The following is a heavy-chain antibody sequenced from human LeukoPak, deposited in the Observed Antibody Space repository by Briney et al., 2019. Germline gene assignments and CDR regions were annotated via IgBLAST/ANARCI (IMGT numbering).Heavy chain of an antibody. CDR1: GGSFSGYY. V-gene: IGHV4-34*01. CDR2: INHSGST. D-gene: IGHD4-17*01. J-gene: IGHJ5*02. CDR3: ARDSGGWYGDYGDWFDP. Sequence: PSETLSLTCAVYGGSFSGYYWSWIRQPPGKGLEWIGEINHSGSTNYNPSLKSRVTISVDTSKNQFSLKLSSVTAADTAVYYCARDSGGWYGDYGDWFDPWGQGTLVTVSS.